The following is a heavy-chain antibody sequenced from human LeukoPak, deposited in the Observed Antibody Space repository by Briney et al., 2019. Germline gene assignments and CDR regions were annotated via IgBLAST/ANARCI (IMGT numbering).Heavy chain of an antibody. Sequence: SVNVSCKASGYTFTGYYMHWVRQPPGQRLEWMGWINPNSGGTNYAQKFQCWVTMTRDTSISTAYMELSRLRSDDTAVYYCALSGSRRWYGLEDAGFYWGQGTLVTVSS. J-gene: IGHJ4*02. D-gene: IGHD6-13*01. V-gene: IGHV1-2*04. CDR2: INPNSGGT. CDR3: ALSGSRRWYGLEDAGFY. CDR1: GYTFTGYY.